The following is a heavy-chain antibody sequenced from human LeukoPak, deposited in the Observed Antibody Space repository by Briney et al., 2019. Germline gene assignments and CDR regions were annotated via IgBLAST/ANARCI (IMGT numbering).Heavy chain of an antibody. V-gene: IGHV3-9*01. CDR2: ISWNSGSI. CDR3: AKIYCGGDCYSEYYFDY. D-gene: IGHD2-21*02. J-gene: IGHJ4*02. CDR1: GFTFDDYA. Sequence: PGRSLRLSCAASGFTFDDYAMHWVRQAPGKGLEWVSGISWNSGSIGYADSVKGRFTISRDNAKNPLYLQMNSLRAEDTALYYCAKIYCGGDCYSEYYFDYWGQGTLVTVSS.